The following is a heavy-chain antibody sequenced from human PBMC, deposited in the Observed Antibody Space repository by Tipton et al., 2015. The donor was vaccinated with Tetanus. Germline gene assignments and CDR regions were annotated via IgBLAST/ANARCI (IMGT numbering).Heavy chain of an antibody. Sequence: GSLRFSCAASGFNFGGSAIHWVRQASGKGLEWVGRIRSKAYSYATSYAASVKGRFTISRDDSKNTAYLQMNTLKTEDTAVYYCTVPYGDYDYWYFDLWGRGTLVTVSS. V-gene: IGHV3-73*01. CDR3: TVPYGDYDYWYFDL. CDR1: GFNFGGSA. CDR2: IRSKAYSYAT. J-gene: IGHJ2*01. D-gene: IGHD4-17*01.